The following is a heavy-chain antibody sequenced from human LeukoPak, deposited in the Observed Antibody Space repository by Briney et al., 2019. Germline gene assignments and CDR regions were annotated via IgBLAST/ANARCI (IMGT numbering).Heavy chain of an antibody. J-gene: IGHJ3*02. V-gene: IGHV3-15*01. Sequence: GGSLRLSCAASGFTFSIAWMSWVRQAPGKGLEWVGRIKSRGDGETRNYAAPVKDRFIISRDDSKNTLYLQMNSLRTEDTAIYYCAAVGEWLSNAFNTWGQGTLVTVSA. CDR2: IKSRGDGETR. CDR3: AAVGEWLSNAFNT. D-gene: IGHD3-3*01. CDR1: GFTFSIAW.